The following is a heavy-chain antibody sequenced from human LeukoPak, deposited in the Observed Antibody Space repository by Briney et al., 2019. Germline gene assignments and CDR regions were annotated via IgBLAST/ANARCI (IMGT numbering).Heavy chain of an antibody. CDR3: ARLLWFGELSGEWYFDY. CDR1: GFTFSSYS. V-gene: IGHV3-48*04. CDR2: ISSSSSTI. Sequence: GGSLRLSCAASGFTFSSYSMNWVRQAPGKGLEWVSYISSSSSTIYYADSVKGRFTISRDNAKNSLYLQMNSLRAEDTAVYYCARLLWFGELSGEWYFDYWGQGTLVTVSS. D-gene: IGHD3-10*01. J-gene: IGHJ4*02.